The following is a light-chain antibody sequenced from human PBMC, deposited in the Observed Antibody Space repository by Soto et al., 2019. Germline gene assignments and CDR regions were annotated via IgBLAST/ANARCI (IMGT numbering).Light chain of an antibody. CDR1: QTVRNNY. CDR3: QQYGSLSWT. CDR2: DAS. J-gene: IGKJ1*01. Sequence: EIVMTQSPATLSMSPGETAPLSCRASQTVRNNYLAWYQQKPGQAPRLLIYDASSRATGIPDRFSGGGSGTDFTLTISRLEPEDFAVYYCQQYGSLSWTFGQGTKVDI. V-gene: IGKV3-20*01.